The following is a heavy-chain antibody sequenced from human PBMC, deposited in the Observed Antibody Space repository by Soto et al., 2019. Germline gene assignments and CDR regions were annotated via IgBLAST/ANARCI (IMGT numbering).Heavy chain of an antibody. D-gene: IGHD6-13*01. Sequence: EASVKVSCKASGYTFTSYYMHWVRQAPGQGLEWMGIINPSGGSTSYAQKFQGRVTMTRDTSTSTVYMELSSLRSEDTAVYYCARDIQQLVRDYYYGMDVWGQGTTVTVSS. J-gene: IGHJ6*02. CDR2: INPSGGST. CDR1: GYTFTSYY. CDR3: ARDIQQLVRDYYYGMDV. V-gene: IGHV1-46*01.